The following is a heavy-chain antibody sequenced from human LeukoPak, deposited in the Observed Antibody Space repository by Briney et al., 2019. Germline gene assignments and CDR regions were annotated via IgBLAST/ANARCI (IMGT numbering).Heavy chain of an antibody. D-gene: IGHD4-17*01. J-gene: IGHJ3*01. CDR3: ARDRIIYGDYGDAFDF. CDR1: AFTFSSYR. CDR2: ISSSSTYI. Sequence: GGSLRLSCAASAFTFSSYRMNCVRQAPGKGLEWVSSISSSSTYIYYADSVKGRLTISRDNAKNSLYLQMNSLRAEDTAVYYCARDRIIYGDYGDAFDFWGQGTMVTVSS. V-gene: IGHV3-21*01.